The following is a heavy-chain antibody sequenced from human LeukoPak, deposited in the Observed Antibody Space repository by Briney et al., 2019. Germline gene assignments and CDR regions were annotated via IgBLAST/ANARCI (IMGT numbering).Heavy chain of an antibody. D-gene: IGHD3-22*01. CDR2: ISSSGSTI. CDR3: ARDFYDSSGYYPYYYYYYYMDV. V-gene: IGHV3-48*03. J-gene: IGHJ6*03. CDR1: GFTLSSYE. Sequence: GGSLRLSCAASGFTLSSYEMNWVRQAPGKGLEWVSYISSSGSTIYYADSVKGRFTISRDNAKNSLYLQMNSLRAEDTAVYYCARDFYDSSGYYPYYYYYYYMDVWGKGTTVTISS.